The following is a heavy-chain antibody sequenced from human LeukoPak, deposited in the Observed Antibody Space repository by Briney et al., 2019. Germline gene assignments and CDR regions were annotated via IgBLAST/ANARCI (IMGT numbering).Heavy chain of an antibody. CDR2: ISPSGGST. CDR3: ARDQGSSSWNYYYGMDV. V-gene: IGHV1-46*01. D-gene: IGHD6-13*01. Sequence: ASVKVSCKASGYTFTSYYMHWVRQAPGQGLEWMGIISPSGGSTSYAREFQGRVTMTRDTSTSTASMELSSLRSDDTAVYYCARDQGSSSWNYYYGMDVWGQGTTVTVPS. J-gene: IGHJ6*02. CDR1: GYTFTSYY.